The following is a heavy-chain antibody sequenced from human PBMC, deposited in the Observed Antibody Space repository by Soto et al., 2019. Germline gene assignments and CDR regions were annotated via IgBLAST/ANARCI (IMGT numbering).Heavy chain of an antibody. CDR1: GFAFDSYW. J-gene: IGHJ4*02. CDR2: IDYDGTTT. Sequence: EVQLVESGGGLVQPGGSLRLSCAASGFAFDSYWMHWVHQVPGESPVWVSRIDYDGTTTTYADSVKGRFTISRDNAKNTLYLQMNSLRAEDTAVYYCTRGPRPSSAGTGAYWGQGTLVTVSS. D-gene: IGHD6-13*01. V-gene: IGHV3-74*01. CDR3: TRGPRPSSAGTGAY.